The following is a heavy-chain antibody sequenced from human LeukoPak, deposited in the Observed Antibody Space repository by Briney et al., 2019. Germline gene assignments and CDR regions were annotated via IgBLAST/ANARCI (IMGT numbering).Heavy chain of an antibody. D-gene: IGHD3-22*01. V-gene: IGHV3-74*01. CDR1: GFTFSNYW. J-gene: IGHJ3*02. CDR3: ARDLHNYDGSGYQDAFDI. CDR2: TKADGGST. Sequence: GGSLRRSSAPSGFTFSNYWMHWVRQAPGKRLVWVSRTKADGGSTSYADSVRGRFTISRDNGKNTLYLQMNSLGAEDTAVYYCARDLHNYDGSGYQDAFDIWGQGTMVTVSS.